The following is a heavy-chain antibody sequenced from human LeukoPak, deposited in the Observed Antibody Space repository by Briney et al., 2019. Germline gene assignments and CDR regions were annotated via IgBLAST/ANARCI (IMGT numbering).Heavy chain of an antibody. V-gene: IGHV3-49*04. CDR2: IRSKAYGGTT. J-gene: IGHJ3*02. CDR3: ARLYSSSSGKAFDI. Sequence: GGSLRLSCTASGFTFGDYAMSWVRQAPGKGLEWVGFIRSKAYGGTTEYAASVKGRFTISRDNAKNSLYLQMNSLRAEDTAVYYCARLYSSSSGKAFDIWGQGTMVTVSS. D-gene: IGHD6-6*01. CDR1: GFTFGDYA.